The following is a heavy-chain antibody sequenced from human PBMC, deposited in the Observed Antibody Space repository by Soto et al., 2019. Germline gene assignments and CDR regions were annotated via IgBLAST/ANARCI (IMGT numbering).Heavy chain of an antibody. D-gene: IGHD1-26*01. CDR2: IYPSDSDA. Sequence: VQLVQPGAEVKRSGESLKISCKASGYSFTNFWIGWVRQMSGKGLQWMGIIYPSDSDARYSPSFQGHVTFSVDKSINTAYLQWSSLKASDTAMYYCARHVGLNSGTDEGHFDSWGQGTLVTVSS. V-gene: IGHV5-51*01. CDR1: GYSFTNFW. CDR3: ARHVGLNSGTDEGHFDS. J-gene: IGHJ4*02.